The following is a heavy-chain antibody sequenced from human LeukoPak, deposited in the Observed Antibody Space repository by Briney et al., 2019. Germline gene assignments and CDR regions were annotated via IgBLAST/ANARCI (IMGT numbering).Heavy chain of an antibody. CDR1: GFTFSTHV. D-gene: IGHD3-22*01. CDR3: ARDWAGDSSIL. Sequence: GGSLRLSCAASGFTFSTHVMYWVRQAAGKGLEWVSLIWSDGSNQNYADSVEGRFTTSRDNSKNTLYLQMNSLRVEDTAVYYCARDWAGDSSILWGQGTLVTVSS. V-gene: IGHV3-33*07. CDR2: IWSDGSNQ. J-gene: IGHJ4*02.